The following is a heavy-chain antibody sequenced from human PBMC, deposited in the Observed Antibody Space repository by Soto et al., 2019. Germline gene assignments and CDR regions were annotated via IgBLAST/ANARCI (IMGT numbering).Heavy chain of an antibody. CDR3: AKVFSPDDAFDI. CDR1: GFTFSSYA. J-gene: IGHJ3*02. CDR2: ISGSGGST. Sequence: EVQLLESWGGLVQPGGSLRLSCAASGFTFSSYAMSWVRQAPGKGLEWVSAISGSGGSTYYADSVKGRFTISRDNSKNTLYLQMNSLRAEDTAVYYCAKVFSPDDAFDIWGQGTMVTVSS. V-gene: IGHV3-23*01.